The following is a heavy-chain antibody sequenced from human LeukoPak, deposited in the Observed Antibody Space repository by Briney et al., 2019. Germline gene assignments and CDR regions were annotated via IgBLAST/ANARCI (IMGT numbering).Heavy chain of an antibody. V-gene: IGHV4-34*01. CDR3: AGMRGGGIGYSNDMDV. D-gene: IGHD2-15*01. J-gene: IGHJ6*03. Sequence: SETPSLTCAVFGGSSSDYFCGCSRHPPGEGQEWIGEIYHSGGTNYNTSPKSRVSISEETSKKNFSLKGSSVTPPETPLCYSAGMRGGGIGYSNDMDVWGKGTTVIVSS. CDR1: GGSSSDYF. CDR2: IYHSGGT.